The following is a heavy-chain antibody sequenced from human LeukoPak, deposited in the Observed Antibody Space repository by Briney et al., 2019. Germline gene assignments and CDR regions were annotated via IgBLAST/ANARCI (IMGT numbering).Heavy chain of an antibody. CDR3: ARGASSSWYSLWKF. J-gene: IGHJ4*02. D-gene: IGHD6-13*01. CDR2: FYHSGGT. Sequence: SETLSLTCNVSGSSISSYYWSWIRQPPGEGVEWIGYFYHSGGTNYNPSLKGRATISVGTSKNEVSLKLRSVTAADTAVYYCARGASSSWYSLWKFWGQGTLVTVSS. CDR1: GSSISSYY. V-gene: IGHV4-59*01.